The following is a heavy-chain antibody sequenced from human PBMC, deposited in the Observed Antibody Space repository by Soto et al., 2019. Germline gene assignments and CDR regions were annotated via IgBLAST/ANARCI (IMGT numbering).Heavy chain of an antibody. Sequence: GGSLRLSCAASGFTFSSYGMHWVRQAPGKGLEWVAVIWYDGSNKYYADSVKGRFTISRDNSKNTLYLQMNSLRAEDTAVYYCASDIMVVPGGEVDYWGQGTLVTVSS. CDR2: IWYDGSNK. CDR1: GFTFSSYG. J-gene: IGHJ4*02. CDR3: ASDIMVVPGGEVDY. V-gene: IGHV3-33*01. D-gene: IGHD2-2*01.